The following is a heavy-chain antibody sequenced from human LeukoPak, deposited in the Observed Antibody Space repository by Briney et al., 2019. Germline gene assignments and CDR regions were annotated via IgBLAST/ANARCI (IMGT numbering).Heavy chain of an antibody. CDR3: ARKGGYSYGSFDY. J-gene: IGHJ4*02. CDR1: GGSISSSSYY. Sequence: PSETLSLTCTVSGGSISSSSYYWGWIRQPPGKGLEWIGSIYYSGSTYYNPSLKSRVTISVDTSKNQFSLKLSSVTAADTAVYYCARKGGYSYGSFDYWGQGTLVTVSS. CDR2: IYYSGST. D-gene: IGHD5-18*01. V-gene: IGHV4-39*07.